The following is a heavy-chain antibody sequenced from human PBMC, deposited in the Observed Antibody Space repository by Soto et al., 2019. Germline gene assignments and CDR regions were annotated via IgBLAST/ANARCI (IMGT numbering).Heavy chain of an antibody. D-gene: IGHD1-26*01. Sequence: VASVKVSCKASGYTFTSYDINWVRQATGQGLEWMGWMNPNSGNTGYAQKFQGRVTMTRNTSISTAYMQLSSLTSEDTAVYYCARDDSGFSGSHYIDYFNYWGQGALVTVSS. J-gene: IGHJ4*02. CDR3: ARDDSGFSGSHYIDYFNY. V-gene: IGHV1-8*01. CDR1: GYTFTSYD. CDR2: MNPNSGNT.